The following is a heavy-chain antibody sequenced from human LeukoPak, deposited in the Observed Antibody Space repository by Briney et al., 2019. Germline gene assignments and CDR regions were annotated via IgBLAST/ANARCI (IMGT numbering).Heavy chain of an antibody. V-gene: IGHV1-2*02. CDR3: ARVKSGSDNFDY. Sequence: ASVKVSCKASGYTFTDYYMHWVRQAPGQGLEWMGWINPNSGGTNYAQKFQGRVTMTRDTSISTAYMELSSLRSEDTAVYYCARVKSGSDNFDYWGQGTLVTVSS. J-gene: IGHJ4*02. D-gene: IGHD1-26*01. CDR1: GYTFTDYY. CDR2: INPNSGGT.